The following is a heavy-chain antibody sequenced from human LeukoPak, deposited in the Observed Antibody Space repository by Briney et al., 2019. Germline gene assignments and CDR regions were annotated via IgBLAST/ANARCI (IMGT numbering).Heavy chain of an antibody. CDR3: ARETSGYDWSGYSTFDY. CDR1: GGTFSSYA. J-gene: IGHJ4*02. V-gene: IGHV1-69*06. D-gene: IGHD3-3*01. Sequence: SVKVSCKASGGTFSSYAISWVRQAPGQGLGWMGRIIPVFGTANYAQKFQGRVTITADKSTSTASMELSSLRSKDTAVYYCARETSGYDWSGYSTFDYWGQGTLVTVSS. CDR2: IIPVFGTA.